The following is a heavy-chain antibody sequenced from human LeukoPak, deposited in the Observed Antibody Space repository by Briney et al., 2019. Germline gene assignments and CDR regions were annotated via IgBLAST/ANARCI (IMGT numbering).Heavy chain of an antibody. J-gene: IGHJ2*01. CDR2: VYYSMIT. Sequence: SETLSLTCSVSGDSISGTAYSWGWSRLPPGKGLEWSGSVYYSMITYYSTPLKSRVTISADTSKNYFTLRLSPVTAADTAVYYCATLYTPNGVYNWYFDLWGRGTLVTVSS. V-gene: IGHV4-39*01. D-gene: IGHD2-8*01. CDR1: GDSISGTAYS. CDR3: ATLYTPNGVYNWYFDL.